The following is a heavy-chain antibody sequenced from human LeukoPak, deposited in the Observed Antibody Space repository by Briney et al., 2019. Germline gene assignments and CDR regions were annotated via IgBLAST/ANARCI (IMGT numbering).Heavy chain of an antibody. V-gene: IGHV4-34*01. CDR3: ARREGFWSGTYYYYYYGMDV. J-gene: IGHJ6*02. CDR1: GGSFSGYY. Sequence: PSETLSLTCAVYGGSFSGYYWSWIRQPPGKGLEWIGEINHSGSTNYNPSLKSRVTISVDTSKSQFSLKLSSVTAADTAVYYCARREGFWSGTYYYYYYGMDVWGQGTTVTVSS. D-gene: IGHD3-3*01. CDR2: INHSGST.